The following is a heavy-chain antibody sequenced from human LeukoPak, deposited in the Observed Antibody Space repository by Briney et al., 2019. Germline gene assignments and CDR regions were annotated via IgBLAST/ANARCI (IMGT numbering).Heavy chain of an antibody. D-gene: IGHD6-13*01. J-gene: IGHJ1*01. CDR2: INPNSGGT. CDR1: GYTFTGYY. CDR3: ARDRAGAAAGTRPEYFQH. Sequence: ASVKVSCKASGYTFTGYYMHWVRQAPGRGLEWMGWINPNSGGTNYAQKFQGWVTMTRDTSISTAYMELSRLRSDDTAVYYCARDRAGAAAGTRPEYFQHWGQGTLVTVSS. V-gene: IGHV1-2*04.